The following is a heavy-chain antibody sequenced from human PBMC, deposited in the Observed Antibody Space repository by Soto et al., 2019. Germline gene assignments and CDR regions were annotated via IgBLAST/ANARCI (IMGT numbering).Heavy chain of an antibody. V-gene: IGHV1-69*13. CDR3: AREDIKYYYDSSGFDAFDI. J-gene: IGHJ3*02. CDR1: GGTFSSYA. CDR2: IIPIFGTA. D-gene: IGHD3-22*01. Sequence: SVKVSCKASGGTFSSYAISWVRPAPVQGLEWMGGIIPIFGTANYAQKFQGRVTITADESTSTAYMELSSLRSEDTAVYYCAREDIKYYYDSSGFDAFDIGGQGTMVTVS.